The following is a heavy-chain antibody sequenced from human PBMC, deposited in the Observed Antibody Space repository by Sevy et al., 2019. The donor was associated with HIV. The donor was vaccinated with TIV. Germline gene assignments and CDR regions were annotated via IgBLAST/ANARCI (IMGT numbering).Heavy chain of an antibody. CDR1: GFTFSSYD. CDR2: IGTAGDP. V-gene: IGHV3-13*05. Sequence: GGSLRLSCAASGFTFSSYDMHWVRQATGKGLEWVSAIGTAGDPYYPGSVKGRFTISRENAKNSLYLQMNSLRVGDTAVYYCARAGGYSSSWYGDYYYGMDVWGQGTTVTVSS. CDR3: ARAGGYSSSWYGDYYYGMDV. D-gene: IGHD6-13*01. J-gene: IGHJ6*02.